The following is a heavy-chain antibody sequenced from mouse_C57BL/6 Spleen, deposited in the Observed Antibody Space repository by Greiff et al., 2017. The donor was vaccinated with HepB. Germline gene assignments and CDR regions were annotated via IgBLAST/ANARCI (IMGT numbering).Heavy chain of an antibody. CDR2: IYPGDGDT. V-gene: IGHV1-82*01. CDR3: AREDYGSGFAY. Sequence: QVQLQQSGPELVKPGASVKISCKASGYAFRSSWMNWVMQRPGKGLEWIGRIYPGDGDTNYNGKFKGKATLTADKSSSTAYMQLSSLTSEDSAVYFCAREDYGSGFAYWGQGTLVTVSA. CDR1: GYAFRSSW. J-gene: IGHJ3*01. D-gene: IGHD1-1*01.